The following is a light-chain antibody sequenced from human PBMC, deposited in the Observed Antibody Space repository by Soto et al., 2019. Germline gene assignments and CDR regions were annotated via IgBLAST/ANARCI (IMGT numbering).Light chain of an antibody. CDR1: SSDVGGYNH. CDR3: SSFTSTSTNYV. CDR2: DVS. V-gene: IGLV2-14*01. Sequence: VLPQPASVSVSPGQSITISCTGTSSDVGGYNHVSWYQQHPGKAPKLMICDVSNRPSGVSNRFSGSKSGNTASLTISGLQPEDEADYYCSSFTSTSTNYVFGNGTKVTVL. J-gene: IGLJ1*01.